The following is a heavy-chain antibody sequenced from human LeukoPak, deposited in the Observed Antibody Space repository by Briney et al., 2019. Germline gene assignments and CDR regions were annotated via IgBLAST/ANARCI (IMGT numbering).Heavy chain of an antibody. J-gene: IGHJ4*02. Sequence: PGRSLRLSCTASGFTFGDYAMSWVRQAPGKGLECVGFIRSKAYGGTTEYAASVKGRFTISRDDSKSIAYLQMNSLKTEDTAVYYCTGLYYFDASALGYWGQGTLVTVPS. CDR1: GFTFGDYA. V-gene: IGHV3-49*04. CDR2: IRSKAYGGTT. CDR3: TGLYYFDASALGY. D-gene: IGHD3-22*01.